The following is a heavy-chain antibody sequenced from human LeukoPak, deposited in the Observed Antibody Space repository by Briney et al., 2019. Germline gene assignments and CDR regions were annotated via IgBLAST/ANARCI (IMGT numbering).Heavy chain of an antibody. V-gene: IGHV4-61*01. CDR1: GGSISSSSYY. Sequence: SETLSLTCTVSGGSISSSSYYWSWIRQPPGKGLEWIGYIYYSGSTNYNPSLKSRVTISVDTSKNQFSLKLSSVTAADTAVYYCAREALEYCSSTSCYYYYYYMDVWGKGTTVTVSS. J-gene: IGHJ6*03. D-gene: IGHD2-2*01. CDR2: IYYSGST. CDR3: AREALEYCSSTSCYYYYYYMDV.